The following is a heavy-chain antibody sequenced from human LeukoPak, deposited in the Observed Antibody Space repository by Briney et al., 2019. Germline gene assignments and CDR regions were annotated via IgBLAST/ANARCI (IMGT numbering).Heavy chain of an antibody. D-gene: IGHD2-15*01. CDR3: ARLGCSGGSCYDDH. J-gene: IGHJ4*02. V-gene: IGHV4-59*08. CDR2: IYYSGST. Sequence: SETLSLTCTVSGGSISSYYWSWIRQPPGKGPEWIGYIYYSGSTNYNPSLESRVSMSVDSSKNQVSLKLSSVVAADTAVYYCARLGCSGGSCYDDHWGQGALVTVSS. CDR1: GGSISSYY.